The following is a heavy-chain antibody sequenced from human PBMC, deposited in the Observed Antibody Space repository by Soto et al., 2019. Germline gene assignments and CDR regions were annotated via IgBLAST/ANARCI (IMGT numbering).Heavy chain of an antibody. CDR1: GYTFTGYY. CDR3: ARQLAYCGGGCCAERVAY. D-gene: IGHD2-21*02. V-gene: IGHV1-2*02. J-gene: IGHJ4*02. Sequence: QAQLVQSGAEVKKPAASVKVSCEASGYTFTGYYMHWVRQAPGQVLEWMGWINPNSGDTKYAQKFRGRVTMTRDTSITTADMELKMRTSDDTAVYYCARQLAYCGGGCCAERVAYWGQGTLVTVSS. CDR2: INPNSGDT.